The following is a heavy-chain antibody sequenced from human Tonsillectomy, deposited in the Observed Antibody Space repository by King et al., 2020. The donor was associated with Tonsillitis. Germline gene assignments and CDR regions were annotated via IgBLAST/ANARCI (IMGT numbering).Heavy chain of an antibody. J-gene: IGHJ6*03. CDR1: GGTFSSYG. CDR2: IIPIFGTT. V-gene: IGHV1-69*01. Sequence: QVQLVQSGAEVQKPGSSVKVSCTASGGTFSSYGISWVRQAPGQGLEWMGGIIPIFGTTNYAQKFQGRVTITADQSTKTAYMELSSLTLEDRAVYYCARGTNTAIVGLGGKANYFHYMNVWGKGTTVTVSS. D-gene: IGHD1-26*01. CDR3: ARGTNTAIVGLGGKANYFHYMNV.